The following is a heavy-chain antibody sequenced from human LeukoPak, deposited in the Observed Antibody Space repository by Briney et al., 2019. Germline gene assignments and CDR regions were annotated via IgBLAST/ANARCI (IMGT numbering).Heavy chain of an antibody. CDR3: AKSPDVIVGAPFDY. Sequence: GGSLRLSCAVSGFTFDDYAMHWVRQAPGKGLEWVSLISWDGGSTYYADSVKGRFTISRDNSKNSLYLQMNSLRAEDTALYYCAKSPDVIVGAPFDYWGQGTLVTVSS. CDR1: GFTFDDYA. D-gene: IGHD1-26*01. J-gene: IGHJ4*02. CDR2: ISWDGGST. V-gene: IGHV3-43D*03.